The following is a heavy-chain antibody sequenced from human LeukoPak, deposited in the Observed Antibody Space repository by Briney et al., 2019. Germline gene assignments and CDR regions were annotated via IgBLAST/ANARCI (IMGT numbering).Heavy chain of an antibody. V-gene: IGHV3-48*04. CDR3: ARDKSVYYDTSGYRFDY. CDR1: GFTFSSHS. Sequence: PGGSLRLSCAASGFTFSSHSMNWVRQAPGKGLEWVSYISSSSTIYYADSVKGRFTISRDNAKNSLYLQMNSLRAEDTAVYYCARDKSVYYDTSGYRFDYWGQGILVTVSP. CDR2: ISSSSTI. J-gene: IGHJ4*02. D-gene: IGHD3-22*01.